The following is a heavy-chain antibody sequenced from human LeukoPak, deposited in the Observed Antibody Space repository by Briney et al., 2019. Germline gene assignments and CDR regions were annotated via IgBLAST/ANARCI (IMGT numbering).Heavy chain of an antibody. CDR3: AKAPRGVTLSRFDY. D-gene: IGHD3-10*01. CDR2: ITSSGGST. Sequence: GGSLRLSCAASGFTFSSYAMSWVRQAPGMGLEWVATITSSGGSTYYADSVKGRFTISRDNSKSTLYLQMNSLRAEDTAVYYCAKAPRGVTLSRFDYGGQGPLGTVSS. J-gene: IGHJ4*02. CDR1: GFTFSSYA. V-gene: IGHV3-23*01.